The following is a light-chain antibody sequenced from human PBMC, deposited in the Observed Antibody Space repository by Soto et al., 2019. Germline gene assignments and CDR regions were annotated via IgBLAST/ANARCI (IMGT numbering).Light chain of an antibody. CDR3: ISYTSSSPYV. CDR2: DVS. Sequence: QSALAQPASVSGSPGQSITISCTGTSSDIGGYNYVSWYQQHPGKAPKLMIYDVSNRPSGVSNRFSGSKSGNTASLTISGLQAEDEADYYCISYTSSSPYVFGTGSNVTVL. V-gene: IGLV2-14*01. CDR1: SSDIGGYNY. J-gene: IGLJ1*01.